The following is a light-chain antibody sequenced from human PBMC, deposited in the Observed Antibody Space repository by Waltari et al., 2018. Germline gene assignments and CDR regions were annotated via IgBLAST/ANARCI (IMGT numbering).Light chain of an antibody. CDR3: AAWDVSLNGLV. CDR1: SPNIGSNT. J-gene: IGLJ3*02. CDR2: TPN. V-gene: IGLV1-44*01. Sequence: QSVLTQPPSASGTPGQRITIPCSGGSPNIGSNTGNWYQQLPGTAPKLLIYTPNQRPSGVPDRFSGSKSGTSASLAISGLQSEDEGNYYCAAWDVSLNGLVFGGGTKLTVL.